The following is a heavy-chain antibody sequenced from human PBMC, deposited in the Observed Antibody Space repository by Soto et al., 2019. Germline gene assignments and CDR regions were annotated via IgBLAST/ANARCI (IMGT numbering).Heavy chain of an antibody. Sequence: GGSLRLSCAASGFTFSRYGMHWVRQAPGKGLEWVALIWNDGIRKDYVDSVKSRFTISRDNSKNTLDLQMNSLRAEDTAVYYCASADVYDADGFAYWGPGTLVTVSS. V-gene: IGHV3-33*01. J-gene: IGHJ4*02. CDR3: ASADVYDADGFAY. CDR1: GFTFSRYG. CDR2: IWNDGIRK. D-gene: IGHD3-22*01.